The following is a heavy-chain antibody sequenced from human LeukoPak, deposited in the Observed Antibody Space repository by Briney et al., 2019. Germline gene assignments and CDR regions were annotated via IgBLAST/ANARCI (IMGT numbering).Heavy chain of an antibody. CDR1: GYTFTSYG. CDR3: ARFEPGGEFDY. CDR2: ISGFNGNT. J-gene: IGHJ4*02. Sequence: ASVKVSCKASGYTFTSYGISWVRQAPGQGLEWMGWISGFNGNTKYAQNLQGRVTMTTDTSTNTAYMELRSLRSDDTAVYYCARFEPGGEFDYWGQGTLVTVSS. D-gene: IGHD3-16*01. V-gene: IGHV1-18*01.